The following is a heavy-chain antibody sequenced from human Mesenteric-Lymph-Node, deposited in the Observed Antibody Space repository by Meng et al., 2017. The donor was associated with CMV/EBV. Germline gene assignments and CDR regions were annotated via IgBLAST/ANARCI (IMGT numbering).Heavy chain of an antibody. D-gene: IGHD3-9*01. Sequence: GESLKISCAASGFSFNTHWMSWVRLAPGKGLEWISKIGTSGNMIEYADSVEGRFTISRDNAKNSLFLQMNSLRAEDTAIYYCARGDIPFYYGMDVWGQGTTVTVSS. CDR3: ARGDIPFYYGMDV. J-gene: IGHJ6*02. V-gene: IGHV3-48*04. CDR1: GFSFNTHW. CDR2: IGTSGNMI.